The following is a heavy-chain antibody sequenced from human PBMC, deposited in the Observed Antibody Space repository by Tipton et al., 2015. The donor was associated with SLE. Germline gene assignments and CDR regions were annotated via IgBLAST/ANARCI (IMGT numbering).Heavy chain of an antibody. CDR2: IYYSGTT. J-gene: IGHJ6*02. V-gene: IGHV4-31*03. CDR1: GASINTGGYY. D-gene: IGHD3-10*01. CDR3: ARGYYGSGSYYNADSYYYGMDV. Sequence: TLSLTCSVSGASINTGGYYWSWIRQHPGKGLEWIGHIYYSGTTYYNPSLESRITISADTSKSHFSLKLSFVTAADTAVYYCARGYYGSGSYYNADSYYYGMDVWGQGITVAVSS.